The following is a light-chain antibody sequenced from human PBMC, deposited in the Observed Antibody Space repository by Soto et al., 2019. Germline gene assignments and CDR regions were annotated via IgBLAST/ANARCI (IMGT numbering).Light chain of an antibody. V-gene: IGKV3-20*01. CDR1: QSVSSSY. CDR2: GAS. CDR3: QQYGSPRPWT. J-gene: IGKJ1*01. Sequence: EIVLTQSPGTLSLSPGERATLSCRASQSVSSSYLAWYQQKPGQAPRLLIYGASSRATGIPDRFSGSGSGTDFTLTISRLEPEDFAVYYCQQYGSPRPWTFGQGTKVDIK.